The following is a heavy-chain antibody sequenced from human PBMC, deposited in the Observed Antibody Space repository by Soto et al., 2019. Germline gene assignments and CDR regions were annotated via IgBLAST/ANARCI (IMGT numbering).Heavy chain of an antibody. CDR1: GFTFSSHA. V-gene: IGHV3-23*01. J-gene: IGHJ4*02. Sequence: EVQLLESRGGLVQPGGALRLSCAASGFTFSSHAMSWVRQAPGKGLEWLSSISGGAEGAYYADSVKGRFTISRDNSKNTLYLQMNSLRAEDTAVYYCARDLWWYLHWGQGTLVTVSS. CDR2: ISGGAEGA. CDR3: ARDLWWYLH. D-gene: IGHD2-15*01.